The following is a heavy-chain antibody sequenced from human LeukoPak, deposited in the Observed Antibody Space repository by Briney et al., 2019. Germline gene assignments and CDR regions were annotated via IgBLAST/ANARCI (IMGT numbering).Heavy chain of an antibody. CDR3: ARHILVVPPVHQQHHFHH. D-gene: IGHD2-2*01. V-gene: IGHV4-30-4*01. Sequence: PSETLSLTCTVSGGSISSGDYYWSWIRQPPAKGLEWIGYIYYSGSTYYNPSLKSRVTISVDTSKNQFSLKLSSVTAADTAAYSSARHILVVPPVHQQHHFHHWRQRTLVTVSS. J-gene: IGHJ4*02. CDR2: IYYSGST. CDR1: GGSISSGDYY.